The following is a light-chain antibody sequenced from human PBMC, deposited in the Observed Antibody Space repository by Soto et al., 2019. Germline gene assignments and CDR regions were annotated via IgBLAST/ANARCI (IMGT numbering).Light chain of an antibody. J-gene: IGLJ2*01. CDR3: SAWDDSLNGVV. CDR2: TNN. Sequence: QAVVTQPPSASGTPGQRVTISCSGSSSNIGSNSVNWYQQLPGTAPKLLIYTNNQRPSGVPDRFSGSKSGTSASLAISELQSEDGADYYCSAWDDSLNGVVFGRGTKLTVL. CDR1: SSNIGSNS. V-gene: IGLV1-44*01.